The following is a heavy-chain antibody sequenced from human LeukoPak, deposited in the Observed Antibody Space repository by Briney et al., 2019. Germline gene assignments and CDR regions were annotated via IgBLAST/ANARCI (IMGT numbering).Heavy chain of an antibody. CDR3: AKSIAVAGFAGGRTFDY. CDR2: IRYDESDK. Sequence: GGPLRLSCAASGFTFSHYGMHWVRQAPGKGLEWVAYIRYDESDKYYADSVKGRFTISRDNSKNTLYVQMHSLRAEDTAVYYCAKSIAVAGFAGGRTFDYWGQGILVTVSS. D-gene: IGHD6-19*01. CDR1: GFTFSHYG. J-gene: IGHJ4*02. V-gene: IGHV3-30*02.